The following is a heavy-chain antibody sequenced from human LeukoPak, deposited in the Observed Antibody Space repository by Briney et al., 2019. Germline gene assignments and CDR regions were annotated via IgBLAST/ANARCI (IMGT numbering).Heavy chain of an antibody. Sequence: ASVKVSCKEHRYALTNSNIHSGRHGPGPGRERMGLIDPGGGNTNYAQNFQGRVTMTRDTSTSTIYMELSSLRSEDTAIYYCARIRDGYNDAYDIWGQGTVVTVPS. CDR1: RYALTNSN. J-gene: IGHJ3*02. V-gene: IGHV1-46*01. CDR2: IDPGGGNT. CDR3: ARIRDGYNDAYDI. D-gene: IGHD5-24*01.